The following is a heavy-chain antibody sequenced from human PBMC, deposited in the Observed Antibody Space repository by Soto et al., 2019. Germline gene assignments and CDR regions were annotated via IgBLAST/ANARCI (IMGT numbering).Heavy chain of an antibody. CDR3: ARSLSTIGGRPDS. V-gene: IGHV1-2*02. CDR1: GYTFTGYY. Sequence: ASVKVSCKASGYTFTGYYMHWVRQAPGQGLEWMGWINPNSGDTKYAQKFQGRVTMTRDTSTRTAYMEVSRPTSDDTAVYYCARSLSTIGGRPDSWGQGTLVTVSS. CDR2: INPNSGDT. D-gene: IGHD6-6*01. J-gene: IGHJ4*02.